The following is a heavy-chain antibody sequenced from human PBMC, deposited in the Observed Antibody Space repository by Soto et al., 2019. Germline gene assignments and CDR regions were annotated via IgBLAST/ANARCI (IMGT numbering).Heavy chain of an antibody. CDR1: GGTFSSYT. D-gene: IGHD3-9*01. Sequence: SVKVSCKASGGTFSSYTISWVRQAPGQGLEWMGRIIPILGIANYAQKFQGRVTITADKSTSTAYMELSSLRSEDTAVYYCARVFIRYFDWLHSGYYYVNDFRGQGSTVPVSS. J-gene: IGHJ6*01. V-gene: IGHV1-69*02. CDR3: ARVFIRYFDWLHSGYYYVNDF. CDR2: IIPILGIA.